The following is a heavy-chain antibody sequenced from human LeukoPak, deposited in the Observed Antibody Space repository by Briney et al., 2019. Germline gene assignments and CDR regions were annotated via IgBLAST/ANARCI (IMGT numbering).Heavy chain of an antibody. V-gene: IGHV3-30*18. CDR1: GFPFSDYG. CDR3: AELGITMIGGV. J-gene: IGHJ6*04. CDR2: ISHDGSNK. Sequence: PGGSLRLSCAASGFPFSDYGMYWVRQAPGKGLEWLAVISHDGSNKYYAESVKGRITISRDNSMNTLYLQMHSLRAEDTAVYYCAELGITMIGGVWGKGTTVTISS. D-gene: IGHD3-10*02.